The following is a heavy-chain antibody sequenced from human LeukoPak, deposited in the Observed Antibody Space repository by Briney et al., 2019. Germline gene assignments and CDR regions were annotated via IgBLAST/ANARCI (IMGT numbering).Heavy chain of an antibody. V-gene: IGHV3-23*01. CDR2: IIGSPSST. D-gene: IGHD6-19*01. CDR1: GFTFSSYA. CDR3: AYVAATGY. Sequence: PGGSLRLSCAASGFTFSSYAMSWVRQAPGKGLEWVSAIIGSPSSTYYAASVKVHFTISTYNSKTTLYLQSNSLRAEDTAVYYCAYVAATGYWGQGTLVTVSS. J-gene: IGHJ4*02.